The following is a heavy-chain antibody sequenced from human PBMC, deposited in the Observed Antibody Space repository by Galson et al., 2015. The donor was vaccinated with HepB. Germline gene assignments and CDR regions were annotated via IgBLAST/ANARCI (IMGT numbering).Heavy chain of an antibody. J-gene: IGHJ4*02. CDR1: GLTFSSYA. CDR2: ISSNGGTT. CDR3: VKGGREYRGYAFDF. V-gene: IGHV3-64D*06. D-gene: IGHD5-12*01. Sequence: LRLSCAASGLTFSSYAMHWVRQAPGRGLEYVSAISSNGGTTYYADSVRGRFTTSRDNSKNTLSLQMSSLRADDTAVYYCVKGGREYRGYAFDFWGQGTLVTVSS.